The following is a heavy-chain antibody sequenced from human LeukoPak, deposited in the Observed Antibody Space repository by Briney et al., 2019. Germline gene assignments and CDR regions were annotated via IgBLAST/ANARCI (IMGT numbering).Heavy chain of an antibody. D-gene: IGHD5-18*01. CDR2: IYYSGST. V-gene: IGHV4-39*07. CDR1: GGSISSSSYY. CDR3: ARALGGAMVTGYFDY. Sequence: SETLSLTCTVSGGSISSSSYYWGWIRQPPGKGLEWIGSIYYSGSTYYNPSLKSRVTISVDTSKNQFSLKLSSVTAADTAVYYCARALGGAMVTGYFDYWGQGTLVTVSS. J-gene: IGHJ4*02.